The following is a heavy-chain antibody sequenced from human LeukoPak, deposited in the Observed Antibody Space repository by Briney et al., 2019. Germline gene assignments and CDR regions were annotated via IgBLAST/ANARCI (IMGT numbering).Heavy chain of an antibody. J-gene: IGHJ4*02. CDR2: ISVTGNST. CDR1: GFTFSSSV. V-gene: IGHV3-23*01. Sequence: GGPLRLSCAASGFTFSSSVMTWVRRLPGKGLEWVASISVTGNSTFYGDSVKGRFTISRDNFKNTLYLQMDSLTAEDTAVYYCTKYALNWGQGTLVSVSS. CDR3: TKYALN.